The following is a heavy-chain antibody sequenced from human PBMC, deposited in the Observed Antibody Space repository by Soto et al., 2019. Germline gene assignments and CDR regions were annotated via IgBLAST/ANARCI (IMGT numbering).Heavy chain of an antibody. CDR1: GFSLNNSGVG. V-gene: IGHV2-5*01. Sequence: QITLKESGPAVVRPTQTLTLTCTFSGFSLNNSGVGVGWIRQPPGKALEWLALIQWNDDQRYSPSLKTRLSITKDTSKNQVVVTMTNMDPVDTGTYYFAYSMNHYLVYPDFHWDHWGQGTLITVSS. J-gene: IGHJ4*02. CDR2: IQWNDDQ. D-gene: IGHD3-9*01. CDR3: AYSMNHYLVYPDFHWDH.